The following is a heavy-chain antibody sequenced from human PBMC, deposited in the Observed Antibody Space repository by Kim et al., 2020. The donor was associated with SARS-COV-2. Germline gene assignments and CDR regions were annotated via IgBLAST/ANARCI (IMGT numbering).Heavy chain of an antibody. D-gene: IGHD3-10*01. CDR1: GDSVSSDNYY. CDR2: IHNTGST. J-gene: IGHJ2*01. CDR3: TRGSGWLTDL. Sequence: SETLSLTCAVSGDSVSSDNYYWSWIRQPPGKGLEWIGYIHNTGSTNYSPSLKSRLTISLDMSKNQFSLNLTSVTAADTAVYYCTRGSGWLTDLWGRGTLITFSS. V-gene: IGHV4-61*01.